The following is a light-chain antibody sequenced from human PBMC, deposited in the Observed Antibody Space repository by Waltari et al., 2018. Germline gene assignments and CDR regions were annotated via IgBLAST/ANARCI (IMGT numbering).Light chain of an antibody. CDR3: QERKTWPRVT. Sequence: EIVLTKSPATLSLSPGERAPPSCRASQSIDSFLAWFQQKPGQSPRLLIYDVTKRATAIPARFSGSGTGTDFTLTISSLEPEDFAVYYCQERKTWPRVTFGPGTKVESK. V-gene: IGKV3-11*01. CDR1: QSIDSF. J-gene: IGKJ3*01. CDR2: DVT.